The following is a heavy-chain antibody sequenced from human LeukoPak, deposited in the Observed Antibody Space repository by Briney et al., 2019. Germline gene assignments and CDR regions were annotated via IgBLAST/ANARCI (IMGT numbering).Heavy chain of an antibody. CDR3: ARRLAVAGTGEY. CDR1: GFTFSSYE. Sequence: PGGSLRLSCAASGFTFSSYEMNWVRQAPGKGLEWVSYISSSGSTIYYADSVKGRFTISRDNAKNSLYLQMNSLRAEDTAVYYCARRLAVAGTGEYWGQGTLVTVSS. J-gene: IGHJ4*02. D-gene: IGHD6-19*01. V-gene: IGHV3-48*03. CDR2: ISSSGSTI.